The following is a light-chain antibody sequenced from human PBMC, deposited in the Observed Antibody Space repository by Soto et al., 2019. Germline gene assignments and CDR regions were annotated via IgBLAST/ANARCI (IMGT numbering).Light chain of an antibody. J-gene: IGKJ1*01. CDR1: QTINTD. CDR2: DAS. CDR3: QQRFSWPRT. Sequence: EIVLTQSPATLSLSPGERAVLSCRASQTINTDLAWYQQKPGQAPSLLIYDASNRAIGIPGRFSGSGSGTDFTLTFSSLEPEDFAVYYCQQRFSWPRTFGQGTKVEI. V-gene: IGKV3-11*01.